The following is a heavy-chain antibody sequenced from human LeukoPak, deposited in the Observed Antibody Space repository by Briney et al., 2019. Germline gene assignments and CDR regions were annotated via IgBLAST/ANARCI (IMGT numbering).Heavy chain of an antibody. CDR2: IGTAGDT. V-gene: IGHV3-13*01. D-gene: IGHD2-2*02. CDR3: ARGRWRHCSSTSCYSGGNWFDP. Sequence: GGSLRLSCAASGFTFSSYDMHWVRQATGKGLEWVSAIGTAGDTYYPGSVKGRFTISRENAKNSLYLQMNSLRAGDTALYYCARGRWRHCSSTSCYSGGNWFDPWGQGTLVTVSS. CDR1: GFTFSSYD. J-gene: IGHJ5*02.